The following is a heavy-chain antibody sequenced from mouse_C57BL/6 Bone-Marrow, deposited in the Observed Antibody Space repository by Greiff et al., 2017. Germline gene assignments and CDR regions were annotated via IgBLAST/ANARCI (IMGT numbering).Heavy chain of an antibody. CDR2: IDPETGGT. CDR3: TSDGYYDYAMDY. J-gene: IGHJ4*01. D-gene: IGHD2-3*01. V-gene: IGHV1-15*01. CDR1: GYTFTDYE. Sequence: QVQLQQSGAELVRPGASVTLSCKASGYTFTDYEMHWVKQTPVQGLEWIGAIDPETGGTAYNQKFKGKAILTADKSSSTAYMELRSLTSEDSAVYYFTSDGYYDYAMDYWGQGTSVTVSS.